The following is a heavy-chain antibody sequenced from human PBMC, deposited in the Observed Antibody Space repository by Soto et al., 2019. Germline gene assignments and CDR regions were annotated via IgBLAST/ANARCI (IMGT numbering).Heavy chain of an antibody. J-gene: IGHJ6*02. Sequence: SETLSLTCAVSGYSIGSDYYWAWIRQPRGKGLEWMGSIYHAGSVYYNPSLNGRAALSMATSKNHFSLKLTSVTAAATAVYYCASTFDYYGMDVWGQGTTVTVSS. CDR1: GYSIGSDYY. CDR3: ASTFDYYGMDV. CDR2: IYHAGSV. V-gene: IGHV4-38-2*01.